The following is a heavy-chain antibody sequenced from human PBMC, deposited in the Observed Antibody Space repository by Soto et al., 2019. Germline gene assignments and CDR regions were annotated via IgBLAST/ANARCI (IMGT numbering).Heavy chain of an antibody. CDR1: GFTFSFYW. D-gene: IGHD1-26*01. J-gene: IGHJ6*02. Sequence: EVQLVESGGGLVQPRGSQRLSCAVSGFTFSFYWMAWVRQAPGKGLEWVASINQDGSDKSYVDSVRGRFTISRDDDKNSLYLQMNSLGAEDTAVYYCARVRRRDWEMLQTVTYFYYGMDVWAQGTTVTVSS. CDR3: ARVRRRDWEMLQTVTYFYYGMDV. V-gene: IGHV3-7*01. CDR2: INQDGSDK.